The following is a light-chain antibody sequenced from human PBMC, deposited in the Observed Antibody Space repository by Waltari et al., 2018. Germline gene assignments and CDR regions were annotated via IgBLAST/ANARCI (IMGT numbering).Light chain of an antibody. V-gene: IGKV1-39*01. CDR3: QESYTMTYT. Sequence: DVQMTQSPSSQSASVGDRVTVTCRASQSISSYLNWYQQTPGKAPKLLIYAASRLQRGVPSRFSGSGSGTDFTLTISSLQPEDFATYYCQESYTMTYTFGPGSTVDLK. J-gene: IGKJ3*01. CDR2: AAS. CDR1: QSISSY.